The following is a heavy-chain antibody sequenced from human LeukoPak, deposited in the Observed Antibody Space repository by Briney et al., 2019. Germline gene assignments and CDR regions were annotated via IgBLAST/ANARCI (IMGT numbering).Heavy chain of an antibody. V-gene: IGHV1-69*06. J-gene: IGHJ5*02. CDR1: GGTFSTYA. Sequence: SVKVSCKASGGTFSTYAITWVRQAPGQGLEWMGGIIPISGKANYAQKFQGRVTITADKPTSTDYMELSSLRSEDTAVYYCARDNSVGDIAWWFDPWGQGTLVTVSS. CDR3: ARDNSVGDIAWWFDP. CDR2: IIPISGKA. D-gene: IGHD3-16*02.